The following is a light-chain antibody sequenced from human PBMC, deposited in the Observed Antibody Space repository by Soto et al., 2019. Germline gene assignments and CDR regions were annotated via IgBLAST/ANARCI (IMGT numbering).Light chain of an antibody. CDR1: SGDVGNYNL. Sequence: QSVLTQPPSASGSPGQSVTISCTGTSGDVGNYNLVSWFQHHPGEAPKLLIYEGFRRPSGVSNRFSGSKSGNTASLTVSALQAEDEANYYCSSYAVSDTMIFGGGTKLTVL. V-gene: IGLV2-23*01. J-gene: IGLJ2*01. CDR3: SSYAVSDTMI. CDR2: EGF.